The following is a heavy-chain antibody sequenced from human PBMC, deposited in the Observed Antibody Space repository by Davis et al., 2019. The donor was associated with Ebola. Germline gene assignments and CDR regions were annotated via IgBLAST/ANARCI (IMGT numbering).Heavy chain of an antibody. D-gene: IGHD5-18*01. J-gene: IGHJ5*02. CDR3: ARGRGYSYGQNWFDP. CDR2: ISYDGSNK. Sequence: GESLKISCAASGFTFSSYSMNWVRQAPGKGLEWVAVISYDGSNKYYADSVKGRFTISRDNSKNTLYLQMNSLRAEDTAVYYCARGRGYSYGQNWFDPWGQGTLVTVSS. CDR1: GFTFSSYS. V-gene: IGHV3-30*03.